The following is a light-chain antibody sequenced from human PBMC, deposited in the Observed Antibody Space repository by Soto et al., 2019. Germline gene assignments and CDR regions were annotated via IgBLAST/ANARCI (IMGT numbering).Light chain of an antibody. V-gene: IGKV3-20*01. Sequence: EIVMTQSPATLSVSPGERATLSCRASQSVSSNYLAWYQQKPGQAPRLLIYGASSRAIGIPDRFSGSGSGTDFTLTISRLDPEDFAVYFCQQYGSSPRTFGQGTKVDIK. CDR1: QSVSSNY. J-gene: IGKJ1*01. CDR2: GAS. CDR3: QQYGSSPRT.